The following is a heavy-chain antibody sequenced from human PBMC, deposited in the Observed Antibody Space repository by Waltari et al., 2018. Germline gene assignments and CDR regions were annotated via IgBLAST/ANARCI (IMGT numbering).Heavy chain of an antibody. V-gene: IGHV3-15*01. Sequence: EVQLVESGGGLVKPGGSLTLSCAASGFTFTDAWMSWVRQAPGKGLEWVGRIKSNAGGGTTDYAAPVKGRFTISRDDSKNTLYLQMNSLKTGDTAVYYCTTGPDYYDNNWGQGTLVTVSS. J-gene: IGHJ4*02. CDR2: IKSNAGGGTT. CDR3: TTGPDYYDNN. CDR1: GFTFTDAW. D-gene: IGHD3-22*01.